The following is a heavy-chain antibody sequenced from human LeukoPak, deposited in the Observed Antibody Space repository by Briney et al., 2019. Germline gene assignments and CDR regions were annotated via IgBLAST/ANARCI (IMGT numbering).Heavy chain of an antibody. Sequence: GGSLRLSCAASGFTFAGYTMHWVRQAPGKGLEWATLITYDGSTKYYADSVKGRFTISRDNSKNRLYLQMDSLRGEDTAVYYCAKDRSWHGLEYWGQGALATVSS. D-gene: IGHD3-16*02. CDR2: ITYDGSTK. J-gene: IGHJ4*02. CDR1: GFTFAGYT. CDR3: AKDRSWHGLEY. V-gene: IGHV3-30*04.